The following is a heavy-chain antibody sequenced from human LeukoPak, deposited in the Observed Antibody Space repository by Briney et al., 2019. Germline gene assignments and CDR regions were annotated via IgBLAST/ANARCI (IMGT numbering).Heavy chain of an antibody. J-gene: IGHJ4*02. D-gene: IGHD3-22*01. CDR3: AKGITMIVVVKGYFDY. V-gene: IGHV3-23*01. CDR1: GFTFSSYA. Sequence: PGGSLRLSCAASGFTFSSYAMSWVRQAPGKGLEWVSAISGSGGSTYYADSVKGRFTISRDNSKNTLYLQMNSLRAEDTAVYYCAKGITMIVVVKGYFDYWGQGTLVTVSS. CDR2: ISGSGGST.